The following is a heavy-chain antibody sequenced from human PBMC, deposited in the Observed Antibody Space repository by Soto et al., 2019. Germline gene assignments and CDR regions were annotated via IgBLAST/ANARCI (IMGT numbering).Heavy chain of an antibody. CDR1: GYTFTSYG. CDR2: ISAYNGNT. CDR3: ARSMYCSGGSCYYYYYGMDV. J-gene: IGHJ6*02. V-gene: IGHV1-18*01. Sequence: ASVKVSCKASGYTFTSYGISWVRQAPGQGLEWMGWISAYNGNTNYAQKFQGRVTITADKSTSTAYMELSSLRSEDTAVYYCARSMYCSGGSCYYYYYGMDVWGQGTTVTVSS. D-gene: IGHD2-15*01.